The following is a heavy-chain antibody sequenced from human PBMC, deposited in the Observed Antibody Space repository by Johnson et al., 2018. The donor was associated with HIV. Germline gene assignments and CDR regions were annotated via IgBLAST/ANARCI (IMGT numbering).Heavy chain of an antibody. J-gene: IGHJ3*02. Sequence: VQLVESGGGVVQPGRSLRLSCAASGFTFSSYAMSWVRQAPGKGLEWVSAISGSGGSTYYADSAKGRFTISRDNSKNTLYLQMNSLRAEDTAVYYCARDLRGAFDIWGQGTMVAVSS. CDR3: ARDLRGAFDI. CDR2: ISGSGGST. V-gene: IGHV3-23*04. CDR1: GFTFSSYA.